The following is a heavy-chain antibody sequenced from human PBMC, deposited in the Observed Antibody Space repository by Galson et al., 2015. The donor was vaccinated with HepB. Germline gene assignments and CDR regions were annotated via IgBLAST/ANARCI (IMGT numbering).Heavy chain of an antibody. CDR3: AREGAMATISPIDY. Sequence: SCKASGYTFTGHYIHWVRQAPGQGLEWMGWIRPSTGATNYEVRFQGRITMTRDTSTATAYLELRGLTSHDTAVYFCAREGAMATISPIDYWGQGTLVVVSS. D-gene: IGHD5-12*01. CDR2: IRPSTGAT. CDR1: GYTFTGHY. V-gene: IGHV1-2*02. J-gene: IGHJ4*02.